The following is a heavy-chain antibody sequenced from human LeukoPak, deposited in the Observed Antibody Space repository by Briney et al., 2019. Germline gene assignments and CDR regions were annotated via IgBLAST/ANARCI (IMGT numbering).Heavy chain of an antibody. CDR2: IQYDRTNE. Sequence: PGGSLRLSCAASAFTFSSYGMHWVRQAPGKGLEWVAYIQYDRTNEQYAHSVKGRFTISRDTAKNSLYLQMNSLRAEDTAVYYCARDYHDSSGYYTFFDYWGQGTLVTVSS. CDR1: AFTFSSYG. J-gene: IGHJ4*02. V-gene: IGHV3-30*02. CDR3: ARDYHDSSGYYTFFDY. D-gene: IGHD3-22*01.